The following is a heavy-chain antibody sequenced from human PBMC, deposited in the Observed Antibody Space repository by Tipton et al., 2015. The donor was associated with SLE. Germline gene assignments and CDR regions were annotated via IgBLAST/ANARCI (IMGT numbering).Heavy chain of an antibody. Sequence: GSLRLSCAASGFTFSTYAMHWVRQAPGKGLEWVANIKQDGREKNYVDSLKGRFTISRDNAKNSLYLEMNSLRAEDTAIYYCAPHSKSLDYWGQGTLVTVSS. CDR2: IKQDGREK. CDR1: GFTFSTYA. CDR3: APHSKSLDY. D-gene: IGHD4-11*01. J-gene: IGHJ4*02. V-gene: IGHV3-7*01.